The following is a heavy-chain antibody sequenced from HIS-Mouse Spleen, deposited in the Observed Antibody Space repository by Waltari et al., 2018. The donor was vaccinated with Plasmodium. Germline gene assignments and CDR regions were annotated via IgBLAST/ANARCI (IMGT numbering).Heavy chain of an antibody. CDR3: ARDVANWGFGWFDP. CDR2: LYYSGST. Sequence: QVQLQESGPGLVKPSQTLSLTCTVSGGSISSGGYYWSWGRQHPGKGLEWIGYLYYSGSTYYHPSRKCRVTISVDTAKNQFSRKLRSVTAADTAVYYCARDVANWGFGWFDPWGQGTLVTVSS. J-gene: IGHJ5*02. V-gene: IGHV4-31*03. CDR1: GGSISSGGYY. D-gene: IGHD7-27*01.